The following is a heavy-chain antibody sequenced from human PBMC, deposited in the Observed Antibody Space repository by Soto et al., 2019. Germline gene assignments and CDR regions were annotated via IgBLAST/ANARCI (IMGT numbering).Heavy chain of an antibody. CDR2: INHSGST. Sequence: QVQLQQWGAGLLKPSETLSLTCAVYGGSFSGYYWSWIRQPPGKGLEWIGEINHSGSTNYNPSLTSRVPQSVATSKTHFTLKLSSVTAAGTAVYRCARGVRYWGPGTLVTVSS. CDR3: ARGVRY. V-gene: IGHV4-34*01. D-gene: IGHD3-10*01. J-gene: IGHJ4*02. CDR1: GGSFSGYY.